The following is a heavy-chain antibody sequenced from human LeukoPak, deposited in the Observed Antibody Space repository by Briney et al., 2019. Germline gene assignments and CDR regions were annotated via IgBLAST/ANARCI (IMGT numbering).Heavy chain of an antibody. V-gene: IGHV3-15*01. CDR1: GFTGSNNY. CDR3: GTGFYGWT. CDR2: IRSNSDGGTI. D-gene: IGHD3-10*01. Sequence: PGGSLRLSCAASGFTGSNNYVSWVRQAPGKGLEWVGRIRSNSDGGTIDYAAPVKGRFTLSRDDSKTTLYLQMNSLQTEDTAVYYCGTGFYGWTWGQGTLVTVSS. J-gene: IGHJ5*02.